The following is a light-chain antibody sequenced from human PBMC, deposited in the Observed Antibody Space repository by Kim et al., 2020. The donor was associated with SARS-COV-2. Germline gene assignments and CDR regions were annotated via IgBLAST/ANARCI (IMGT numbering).Light chain of an antibody. CDR1: SSNIGADYD. J-gene: IGLJ3*02. Sequence: RVTISCTGSSSNIGADYDVHWYQHLPGTAPKLLIYTNTIRPSGVPDRFSGSTSGTAASLAITGLQAEDEADYYCQSYDSSLSGSVFGGGTQLTVL. CDR3: QSYDSSLSGSV. V-gene: IGLV1-40*01. CDR2: TNT.